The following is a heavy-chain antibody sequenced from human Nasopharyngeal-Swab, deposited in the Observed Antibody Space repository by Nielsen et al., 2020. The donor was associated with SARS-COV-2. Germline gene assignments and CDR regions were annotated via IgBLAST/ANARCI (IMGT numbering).Heavy chain of an antibody. V-gene: IGHV5-51*01. CDR3: ARLGSSWSDYFDY. CDR2: IYPGDSDT. CDR1: GYRFSSYW. Sequence: GESLKISCDVSGYRFSSYWIGWVRQMPGKGLEWMCIIYPGDSDTRYSPSFQGQVTISADKSISTAYLQWSSLKASDTAMYYCARLGSSWSDYFDYWGQGTLVTVSS. D-gene: IGHD6-13*01. J-gene: IGHJ4*02.